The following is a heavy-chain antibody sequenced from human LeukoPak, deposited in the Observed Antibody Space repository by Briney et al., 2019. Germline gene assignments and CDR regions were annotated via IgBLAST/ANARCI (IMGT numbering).Heavy chain of an antibody. CDR1: GGSISSYY. J-gene: IGHJ6*03. Sequence: PSETLSLTCTVSGGSISSYYWSWIRQPAGKGLEWIGRIYTSGSTNYNPSLKSRVTMSVDTSKNQFSLKLSSVTAADTAVYYCAREPYDYVWGSLGSSFYYMDVWGKGTTVTVSS. CDR3: AREPYDYVWGSLGSSFYYMDV. V-gene: IGHV4-4*07. CDR2: IYTSGST. D-gene: IGHD3-16*01.